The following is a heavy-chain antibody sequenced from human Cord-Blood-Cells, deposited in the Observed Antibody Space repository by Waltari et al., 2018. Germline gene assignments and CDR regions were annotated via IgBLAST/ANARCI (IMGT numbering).Heavy chain of an antibody. CDR1: GYTLTELS. D-gene: IGHD3-3*01. CDR2: VDPEDGET. Sequence: QVQLVQSGAEVKKPGASVKVSCKVSGYTLTELSMHWVRQAPGKGLEWMGGVDPEDGETIYAQKFQGRVTITEDTSTDTAYMELSSLRSEDTAVYYCATDTYDFWSGYYNRRAFDIWGQGTMVTVSS. CDR3: ATDTYDFWSGYYNRRAFDI. V-gene: IGHV1-24*01. J-gene: IGHJ3*02.